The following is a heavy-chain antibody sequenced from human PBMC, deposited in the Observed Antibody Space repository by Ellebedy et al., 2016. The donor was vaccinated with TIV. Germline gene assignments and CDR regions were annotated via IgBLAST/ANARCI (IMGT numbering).Heavy chain of an antibody. Sequence: SETLSLTXAVYGGSFSGYYWSWIRQPPGKGLEWIGEINHSGSTNYNPSLKSRVTISVDTSKNQFSLKLSSVTAADTAVYYCARHPSPGAPPQWDYYYYGMDVWGQGTTVTVSS. CDR1: GGSFSGYY. D-gene: IGHD6-19*01. V-gene: IGHV4-34*01. CDR2: INHSGST. CDR3: ARHPSPGAPPQWDYYYYGMDV. J-gene: IGHJ6*02.